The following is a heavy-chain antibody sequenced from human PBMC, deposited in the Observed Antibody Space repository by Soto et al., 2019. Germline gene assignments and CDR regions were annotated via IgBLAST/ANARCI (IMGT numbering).Heavy chain of an antibody. CDR1: GGSISSGAYY. CDR3: ARGDNFGGNYYFDY. J-gene: IGHJ4*01. Sequence: TLSLTCTVSGGSISSGAYYWSWIRQHPGKGLEWIGYIYYSGTTYYNPSLKSRVSISVDTSKNQISLRLSSVTAADTAVYYCARGDNFGGNYYFDYWGLGTLVTVSS. V-gene: IGHV4-31*03. CDR2: IYYSGTT. D-gene: IGHD3-10*01.